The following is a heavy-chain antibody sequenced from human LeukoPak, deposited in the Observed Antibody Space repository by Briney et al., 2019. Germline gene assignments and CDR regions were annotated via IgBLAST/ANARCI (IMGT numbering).Heavy chain of an antibody. D-gene: IGHD6-19*01. J-gene: IGHJ4*02. CDR2: ISGSGGST. CDR3: AKDNAYSSGWLYYFDY. CDR1: GFTFSSYG. V-gene: IGHV3-23*01. Sequence: GGTLRLSCAASGFTFSSYGMSWVRQAPGKGLEWVSAISGSGGSTYYADSVKGRFTISRDNSKNTLYLQMNSLRAEDTAVYYCAKDNAYSSGWLYYFDYWGQGTLVTVSS.